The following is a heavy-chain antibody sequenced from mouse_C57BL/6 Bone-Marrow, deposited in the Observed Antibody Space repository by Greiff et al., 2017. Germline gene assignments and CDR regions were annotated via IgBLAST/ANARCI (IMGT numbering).Heavy chain of an antibody. J-gene: IGHJ3*01. CDR2: INPYNGGT. CDR3: ERFDYDVAWFAY. D-gene: IGHD2-4*01. Sequence: DVQLQESGPVLVKPGASVKMSCKASGYTFTDYYMNWVKQSHGKSLEWIGVINPYNGGTSYNQKFKGKATLTVDKSSSTAYMELNSLTSEDSAVYYCERFDYDVAWFAYWGQGTLVTVSA. V-gene: IGHV1-19*01. CDR1: GYTFTDYY.